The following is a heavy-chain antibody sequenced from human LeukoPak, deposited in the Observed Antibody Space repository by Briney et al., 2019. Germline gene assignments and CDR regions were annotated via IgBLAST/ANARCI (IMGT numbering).Heavy chain of an antibody. CDR2: IRSKAYGGTT. D-gene: IGHD3-16*02. Sequence: GGSLRLSCTASGFTFGDYAMSWFRQAPGKGLEWVGFIRSKAYGGTTEYAASVKGRFTISRDDPKSIAYLQMNSLKTEDTAVYYCTRDIMENDYVWGSYRLFDYWGQGTLVTVSS. CDR1: GFTFGDYA. V-gene: IGHV3-49*03. J-gene: IGHJ4*02. CDR3: TRDIMENDYVWGSYRLFDY.